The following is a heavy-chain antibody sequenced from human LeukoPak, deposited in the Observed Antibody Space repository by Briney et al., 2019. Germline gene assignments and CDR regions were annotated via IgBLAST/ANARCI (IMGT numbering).Heavy chain of an antibody. J-gene: IGHJ6*02. CDR1: GYTFTSYG. CDR3: ARRSWYWDYYYGMDV. D-gene: IGHD2-8*02. CDR2: ISAYNGNT. V-gene: IGHV1-18*01. Sequence: GASVKVSCKASGYTFTSYGISWVRQAPGQGLEWMGWISAYNGNTNYAQKLQGRVTMTTATSTSTAYMELRSLRSDDTAVYYCARRSWYWDYYYGMDVWGQGTTVTASS.